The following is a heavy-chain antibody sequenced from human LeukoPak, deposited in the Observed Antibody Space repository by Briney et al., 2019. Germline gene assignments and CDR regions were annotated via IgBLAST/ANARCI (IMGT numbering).Heavy chain of an antibody. CDR3: ARDTLYYYDSSGPPALDY. D-gene: IGHD3-22*01. CDR2: IIPIFGTA. V-gene: IGHV1-69*01. Sequence: SVKVSCKASGGTFSSYAISWVRQAPGQGLEWMGGIIPIFGTANYAQKFQGRVTITADESTSTAYMELSSLRSEDTAVYYCARDTLYYYDSSGPPALDYWGQGTLVTVSS. J-gene: IGHJ4*02. CDR1: GGTFSSYA.